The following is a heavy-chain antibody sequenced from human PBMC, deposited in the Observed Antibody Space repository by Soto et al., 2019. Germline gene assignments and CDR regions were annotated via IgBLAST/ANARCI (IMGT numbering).Heavy chain of an antibody. Sequence: GGSLRLSCAASGFTITYYGMHWVRQAPGKGLEWVAALSSDGISEYYADSVKGRFSVSRDNIKDSMFLQISSLKGEDTAVYFCARNFAPQGQYNLDYWGQGTLVTVSS. CDR3: ARNFAPQGQYNLDY. V-gene: IGHV3-33*01. CDR1: GFTITYYG. CDR2: LSSDGISE. J-gene: IGHJ4*02. D-gene: IGHD5-18*01.